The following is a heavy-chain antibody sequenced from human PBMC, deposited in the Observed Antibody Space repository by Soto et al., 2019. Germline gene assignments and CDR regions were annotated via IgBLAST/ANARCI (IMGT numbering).Heavy chain of an antibody. CDR3: ARVGTYYYGSGSYYNWFDP. Sequence: SETLSLTCAVYGGSFSGYYWSWIRQRPGKGLEWIGEINHSGSTNYNPSLKSRVTISVDTSKNQFSLKLSSVTAADTAVYYCARVGTYYYGSGSYYNWFDPWGQGTLVTVSS. D-gene: IGHD3-10*01. CDR2: INHSGST. V-gene: IGHV4-34*01. J-gene: IGHJ5*02. CDR1: GGSFSGYY.